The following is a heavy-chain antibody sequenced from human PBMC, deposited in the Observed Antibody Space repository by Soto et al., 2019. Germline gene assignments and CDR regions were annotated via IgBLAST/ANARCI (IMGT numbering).Heavy chain of an antibody. CDR2: IYHSGST. D-gene: IGHD4-17*01. Sequence: PSETLSLTCAVSGGSISSGGYSWSWIRQPPGKGLEWIGYIYHSGSTYYNPSLKSRVTISVDRSKNQFSLKLSSVTAADTAVYYCARDRGDYGDPTFDFWGQGTLVTVSS. V-gene: IGHV4-30-2*01. CDR1: GGSISSGGYS. CDR3: ARDRGDYGDPTFDF. J-gene: IGHJ4*02.